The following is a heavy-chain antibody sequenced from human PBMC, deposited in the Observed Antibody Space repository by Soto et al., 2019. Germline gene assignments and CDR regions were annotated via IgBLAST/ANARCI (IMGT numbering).Heavy chain of an antibody. CDR2: ISWNSGSI. V-gene: IGHV3-9*01. CDR3: AKGRWGSYRYTTIFDY. J-gene: IGHJ4*02. Sequence: PGGSLRLSCAASGFTFDDYAMHWARQAPGKGLEWVSGISWNSGSIGYADSVKGRFTISRDNAKNSLYLQMNSLRAEDTALYYCAKGRWGSYRYTTIFDYWGQGTLVTVSS. D-gene: IGHD3-16*02. CDR1: GFTFDDYA.